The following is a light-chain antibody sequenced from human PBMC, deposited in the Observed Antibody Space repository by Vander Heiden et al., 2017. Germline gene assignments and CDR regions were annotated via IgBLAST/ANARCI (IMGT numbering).Light chain of an antibody. CDR2: DAS. CDR1: QSVSSY. J-gene: IGKJ1*01. V-gene: IGKV3-11*01. CDR3: QQRSNWWT. Sequence: EIVLTQSPATLSLSPGERATLSCRASQSVSSYLAWYQQKPGQAPRLLIYDASNRVTGIPDRFSGSGSGTDFTLTISSLEPEDFAVYYCQQRSNWWTFGQGTKVEIK.